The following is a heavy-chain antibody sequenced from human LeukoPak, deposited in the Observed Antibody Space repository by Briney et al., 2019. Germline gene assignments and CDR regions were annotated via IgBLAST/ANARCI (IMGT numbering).Heavy chain of an antibody. CDR3: ARVRSSSFDY. CDR1: GGSISSYY. Sequence: SETLSLTCTVSGGSISSYYWSWIRRPPGKGLEWIGYIYYSGSTNYNPSLKSRVTISVDTSKNQFSLKLSSVTAADTAVYYCARVRSSSFDYWGQGTLVTVSS. D-gene: IGHD6-13*01. V-gene: IGHV4-59*01. J-gene: IGHJ4*02. CDR2: IYYSGST.